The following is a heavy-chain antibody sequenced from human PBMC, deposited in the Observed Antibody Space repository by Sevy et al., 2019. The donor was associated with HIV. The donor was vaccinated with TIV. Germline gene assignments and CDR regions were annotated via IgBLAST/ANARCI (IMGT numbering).Heavy chain of an antibody. J-gene: IGHJ4*02. CDR1: GFIIKTYW. V-gene: IGHV3-7*01. CDR2: IKEDGSEK. Sequence: GGSLRLSCAASGFIIKTYWMSWVRQAPGKGLERVANIKEDGSEKNYVDSVKGRFTISRDNAKNSLYLQMDSLRDEDTAVYYCARGGVHLFTYWGQGTLVTVSS. D-gene: IGHD3-10*01. CDR3: ARGGVHLFTY.